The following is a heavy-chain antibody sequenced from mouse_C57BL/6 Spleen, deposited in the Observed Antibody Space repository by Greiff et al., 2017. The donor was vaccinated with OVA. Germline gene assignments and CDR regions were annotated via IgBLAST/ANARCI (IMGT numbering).Heavy chain of an antibody. J-gene: IGHJ1*03. CDR2: ILPGSGST. CDR1: GYTFTGYW. D-gene: IGHD1-1*01. Sequence: QVQLQQSGAELMKPGASVKLSCKATGYTFTGYWIEWVKQRPGHGLEWIGEILPGSGSTNYNEKFKGKATFTADTSSNTAYMPLSSLTTEDSALDYCARSYYYGSSPHWYFDVWGTGTTVTVSS. CDR3: ARSYYYGSSPHWYFDV. V-gene: IGHV1-9*01.